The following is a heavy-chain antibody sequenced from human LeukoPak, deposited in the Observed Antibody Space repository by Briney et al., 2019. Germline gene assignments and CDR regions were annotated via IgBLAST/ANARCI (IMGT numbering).Heavy chain of an antibody. CDR3: ARGPGGRSGYYPLEDYYYYYYMDV. Sequence: GASGKVSCKASGYTFTSYGISWVRQAPGQGLEWMGWITAYSGRTNYAQKLKGRVTMTTDTSTSTAYMELRSLRSDDTAVYYCARGPGGRSGYYPLEDYYYYYYMDVWGKGTTVTVSS. D-gene: IGHD3-22*01. CDR2: ITAYSGRT. V-gene: IGHV1-18*01. J-gene: IGHJ6*03. CDR1: GYTFTSYG.